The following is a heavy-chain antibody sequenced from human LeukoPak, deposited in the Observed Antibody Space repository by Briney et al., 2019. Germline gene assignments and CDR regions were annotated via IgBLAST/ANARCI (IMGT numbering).Heavy chain of an antibody. CDR2: ISSSSSYI. CDR1: GFTFSSYS. CDR3: ARALTSCGSYWACYFDY. Sequence: GGSLRLSCAASGFTFSSYSMNWVRQAPGKGLEWVSSISSSSSYIYYADSVKGRFTISRDNAKNSLYLQMNSLRAEDTAVYYCARALTSCGSYWACYFDYWGQGTLVTVSS. J-gene: IGHJ4*02. V-gene: IGHV3-21*01. D-gene: IGHD1-26*01.